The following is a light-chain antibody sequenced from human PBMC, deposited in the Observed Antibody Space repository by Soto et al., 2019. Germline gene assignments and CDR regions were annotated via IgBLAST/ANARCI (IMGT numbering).Light chain of an antibody. CDR2: KAS. V-gene: IGKV1-5*03. CDR3: QQYNSYSYT. J-gene: IGKJ2*01. Sequence: DIQMTQSPSTLSASVGDRVTITCRASQSISSWLAWYQQKPGKAPKLLIYKASSLKSGVPSRFSGSGSGKEFPYTISSLQPDDFATYYCQQYNSYSYTFGQGTKLEIK. CDR1: QSISSW.